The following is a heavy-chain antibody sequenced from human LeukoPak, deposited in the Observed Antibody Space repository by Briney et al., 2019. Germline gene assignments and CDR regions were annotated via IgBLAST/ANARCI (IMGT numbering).Heavy chain of an antibody. J-gene: IGHJ4*02. CDR2: IYYNGYT. CDR3: ARDLPAVWFGELLGSY. V-gene: IGHV4-59*12. D-gene: IGHD3-10*01. CDR1: GGSIGTYY. Sequence: SETLSLTCTVSGGSIGTYYWSWIRQPPGKGLEWIGYIYYNGYTDYNPSLKSRVTISLHTSKNQFSLKLSSVTAADTAVYYCARDLPAVWFGELLGSYWGQGTLVTVSS.